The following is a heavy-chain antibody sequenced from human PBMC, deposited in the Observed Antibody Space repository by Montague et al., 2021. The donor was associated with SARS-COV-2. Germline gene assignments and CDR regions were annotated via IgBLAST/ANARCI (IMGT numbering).Heavy chain of an antibody. Sequence: SETLSLTCAVYGWSFSGYYWSWIRQPPGKGLEWIGEINHSGSTNYNPSLKSRVTISVDTSKNQFSLKLSSVTAADTAVYYCASFPSGYYDSSGYHIWGQGTLVTVSS. J-gene: IGHJ4*02. V-gene: IGHV4-34*01. CDR3: ASFPSGYYDSSGYHI. CDR1: GWSFSGYY. D-gene: IGHD3-22*01. CDR2: INHSGST.